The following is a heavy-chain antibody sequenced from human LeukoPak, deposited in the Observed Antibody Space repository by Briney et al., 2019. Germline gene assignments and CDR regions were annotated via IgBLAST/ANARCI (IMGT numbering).Heavy chain of an antibody. CDR2: INHSGGT. Sequence: SETLSLTCAVYGGSFSGYYWSWIRQPPGKGLEWIGEINHSGGTNYNPSLKSRVTISVDTSKNQFSLKLSSVTAADTAVYYCARGREADYWGQGTLVTVSS. CDR1: GGSFSGYY. CDR3: ARGREADY. V-gene: IGHV4-34*01. J-gene: IGHJ4*02.